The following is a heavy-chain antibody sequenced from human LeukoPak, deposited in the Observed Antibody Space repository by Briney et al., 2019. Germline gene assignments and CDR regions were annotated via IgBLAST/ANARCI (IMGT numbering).Heavy chain of an antibody. CDR1: GGSISSGDYY. V-gene: IGHV4-61*02. CDR3: AREKGYCSSTSCTFDY. D-gene: IGHD2-2*01. Sequence: PSQTLSLTCTVSGGSISSGDYYWSWIRQPAGKGLEWIGRIYTSGSTNYNPSLKSRVTMSVDTSKNQFSLKLSSVTAADTAVYYCAREKGYCSSTSCTFDYWGQGTLVTVSS. J-gene: IGHJ4*02. CDR2: IYTSGST.